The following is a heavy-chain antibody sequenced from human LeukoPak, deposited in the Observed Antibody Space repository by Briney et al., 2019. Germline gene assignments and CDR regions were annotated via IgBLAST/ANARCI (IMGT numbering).Heavy chain of an antibody. V-gene: IGHV1-3*01. D-gene: IGHD3-16*01. Sequence: ASVNVSCKASGYTFSRYGMHWVRQAPGQSLEWMGWLNAGNENTKYSQKFQGRVSITRDTSASTAYMELSSLTSEDTAVYYCARDLYGDYFDYWGQGTLVTVSS. CDR2: LNAGNENT. CDR1: GYTFSRYG. J-gene: IGHJ4*02. CDR3: ARDLYGDYFDY.